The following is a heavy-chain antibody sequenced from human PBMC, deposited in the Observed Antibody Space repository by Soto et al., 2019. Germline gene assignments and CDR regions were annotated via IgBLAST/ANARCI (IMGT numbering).Heavy chain of an antibody. D-gene: IGHD4-17*01. CDR3: AGGNYGTNSGWFDP. J-gene: IGHJ5*01. Sequence: QVQLVQSGTEVKKPGSSVKVSCKASGGTFSSYTINWVRQAPGQGLEWIGRIIPALGVANYAHNFQGRATITADRFTSTAYMDLTSLRSEDTAVYYCAGGNYGTNSGWFDPWGQGTLVTVSS. CDR1: GGTFSSYT. CDR2: IIPALGVA. V-gene: IGHV1-69*02.